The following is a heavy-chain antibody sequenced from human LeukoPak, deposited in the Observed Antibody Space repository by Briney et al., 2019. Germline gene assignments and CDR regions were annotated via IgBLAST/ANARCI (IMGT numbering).Heavy chain of an antibody. J-gene: IGHJ5*02. Sequence: PSETLSLTCTVSGGSISSYYWSWIRQPPGKGLEWIGYIYYSGSTNYNPSLKSRVTISVDTSKNQFSLKLSSVTAADTAVYYCARDGISWYQGGSSTWFDPWGQGTLVTVSS. CDR2: IYYSGST. CDR1: GGSISSYY. D-gene: IGHD6-13*01. CDR3: ARDGISWYQGGSSTWFDP. V-gene: IGHV4-59*01.